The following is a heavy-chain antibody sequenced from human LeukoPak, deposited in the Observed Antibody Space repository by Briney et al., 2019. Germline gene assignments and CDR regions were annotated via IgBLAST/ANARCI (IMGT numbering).Heavy chain of an antibody. D-gene: IGHD3-10*01. CDR2: IIPIFGTA. CDR1: GGTFSSYT. CDR3: AREFTQGAYYYGSGSYPFDY. V-gene: IGHV1-69*01. J-gene: IGHJ4*02. Sequence: SVKVSCKASGGTFSSYTISWVRQAPGQGLEWMGGIIPIFGTANYAQKFQGRVTITADESTSTAYMELSSLRSEDTAVYYCAREFTQGAYYYGSGSYPFDYWGQGTLVTVSS.